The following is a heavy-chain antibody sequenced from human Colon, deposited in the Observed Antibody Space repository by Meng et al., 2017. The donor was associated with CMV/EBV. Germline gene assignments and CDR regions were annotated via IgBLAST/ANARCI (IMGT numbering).Heavy chain of an antibody. CDR3: ARGRRDIGFDS. V-gene: IGHV3-11*01. CDR1: GFSVSDYY. J-gene: IGHJ4*02. D-gene: IGHD2-15*01. Sequence: QVHLVESGGDSVRPGGCLSLSCAASGFSVSDYYVSWIRQAPGKGLEWISFIGGGAGVTYYTDSLKGRFTISRDNARNSVYLQMASLRVDDTAIYYCARGRRDIGFDSWGQGALVTVSS. CDR2: IGGGAGVT.